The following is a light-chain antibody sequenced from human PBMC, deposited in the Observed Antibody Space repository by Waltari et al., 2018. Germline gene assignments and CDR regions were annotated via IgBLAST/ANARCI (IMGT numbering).Light chain of an antibody. V-gene: IGKV1-39*01. CDR2: AAS. CDR3: QQSYGTPRT. J-gene: IGKJ1*01. CDR1: ESISTY. Sequence: DIQMTQSPSSLSAFVGDRVIITCRASESISTYLNWYQQQPGKAPKLLNYAASSLQSGVPSRFSGSGSGTDFTLTISSLQPEDFATYYCQQSYGTPRTFGQGTKVDIK.